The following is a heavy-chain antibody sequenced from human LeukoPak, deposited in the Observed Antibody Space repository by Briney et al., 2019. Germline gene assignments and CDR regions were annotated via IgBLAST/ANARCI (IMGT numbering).Heavy chain of an antibody. CDR1: GFTFDDYG. CDR3: ARGMYPGDAFDF. Sequence: GGSLRLSCAASGFTFDDYGMSWVRQAPGKGLEWVSGINWNGGNTAYADSVKGRFTISRDNAKDSLYLQMNSLRAEDAALYYCARGMYPGDAFDFWGQGTMVTVSS. D-gene: IGHD1-1*01. CDR2: INWNGGNT. J-gene: IGHJ3*01. V-gene: IGHV3-20*04.